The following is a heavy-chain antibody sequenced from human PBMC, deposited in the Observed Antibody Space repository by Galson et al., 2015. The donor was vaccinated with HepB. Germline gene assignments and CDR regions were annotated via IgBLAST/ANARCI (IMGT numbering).Heavy chain of an antibody. Sequence: ETLSLTCAVYGGSFSGYYWSWIRQPPGKGLEWIGEINHSGSTNYNPSLKSRVTISVDTSKNQFSLKLSSVTAADTAVYYCARGRGTPSYSSSWYALRWFDPWGQGTLVTVSS. V-gene: IGHV4-34*01. J-gene: IGHJ5*02. CDR2: INHSGST. D-gene: IGHD6-13*01. CDR1: GGSFSGYY. CDR3: ARGRGTPSYSSSWYALRWFDP.